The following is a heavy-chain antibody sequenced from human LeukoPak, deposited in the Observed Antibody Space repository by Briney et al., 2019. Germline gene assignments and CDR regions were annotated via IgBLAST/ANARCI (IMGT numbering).Heavy chain of an antibody. V-gene: IGHV4-34*12. CDR3: AKEPDGIRFDP. D-gene: IGHD1-14*01. CDR2: VLLSGRT. CDR1: GQSVSGSRSY. Sequence: LSETLSLTCAVYGQSVSGSRSYWAWIRQPPGKGLEWIGNVLLSGRTTYNPALESRVSISMDSSKNQFSLTLTSVTAADTAVYCCAKEPDGIRFDPWGQGTLVTVSS. J-gene: IGHJ5*02.